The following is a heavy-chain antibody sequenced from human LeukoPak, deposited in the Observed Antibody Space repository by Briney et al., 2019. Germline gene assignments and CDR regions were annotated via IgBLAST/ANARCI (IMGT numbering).Heavy chain of an antibody. CDR2: IYTSGST. Sequence: PSETLSLTCTVSGGSISSYYWSWIRQPPGKGLEWIGYIYTSGSTNYNPSLKSRVTISVDTSKNQFSLKLSSVTAADTAVYYCARHLSGSSYSWFDPWGQGTLVTVSS. CDR3: ARHLSGSSYSWFDP. D-gene: IGHD1-26*01. J-gene: IGHJ5*02. V-gene: IGHV4-4*09. CDR1: GGSISSYY.